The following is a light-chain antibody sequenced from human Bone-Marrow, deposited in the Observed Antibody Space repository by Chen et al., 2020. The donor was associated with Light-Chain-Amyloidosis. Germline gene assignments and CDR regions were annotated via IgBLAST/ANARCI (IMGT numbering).Light chain of an antibody. V-gene: IGLV2-14*01. Sequence: QSALTQPASVSGSPGQSITISCTGTSSDVSGDNHVSWYQQHPDKAPKLMIYEVTNRPSWVPDRFSGSRSDNTASLTSSGLQTEDEADYFCSSCTITNTLVFGSGTRVTVL. CDR1: SSDVSGDNH. J-gene: IGLJ1*01. CDR2: EVT. CDR3: SSCTITNTLV.